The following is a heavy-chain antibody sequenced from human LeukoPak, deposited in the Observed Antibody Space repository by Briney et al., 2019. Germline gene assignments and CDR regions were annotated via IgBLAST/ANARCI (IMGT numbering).Heavy chain of an antibody. D-gene: IGHD4-11*01. V-gene: IGHV4-59*08. J-gene: IGHJ5*02. Sequence: SETLSLTCTVSGGSISSYYWSWIRQPPGKGLGWIGYIYYSGSTNYNPSLKSRVTISVDTSKNQFSLKLSSVTAADTAVYYCASITVENWFDPWGQGTLVTVSS. CDR3: ASITVENWFDP. CDR1: GGSISSYY. CDR2: IYYSGST.